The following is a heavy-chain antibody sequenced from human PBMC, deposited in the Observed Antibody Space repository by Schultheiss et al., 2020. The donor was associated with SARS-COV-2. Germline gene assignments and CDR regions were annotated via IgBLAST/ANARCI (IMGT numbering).Heavy chain of an antibody. Sequence: GSLRLSCTVSGGSISSYYWSWIRQPPGKGLEWIGYIYYSGSTNYNPSLKSRVTISVDTSKNQFSLKLSSVTAADTAVYYCARERNGWLRLGYFDYWGQGTLVTVSS. CDR1: GGSISSYY. J-gene: IGHJ4*02. CDR3: ARERNGWLRLGYFDY. CDR2: IYYSGST. D-gene: IGHD5-12*01. V-gene: IGHV4-59*01.